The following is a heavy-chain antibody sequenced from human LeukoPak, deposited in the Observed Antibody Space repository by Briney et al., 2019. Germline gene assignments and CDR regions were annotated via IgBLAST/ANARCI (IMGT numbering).Heavy chain of an antibody. CDR3: VAMGPPYYDFWSGYPDFDY. J-gene: IGHJ4*02. Sequence: SETLSLTCTVSGGSISSSSYYWGWIRQPPGKGLEWIGSIYYSGSTYYNPSLKSRVTISVDTSKNQFSLKLSSVTAADTAVYYCVAMGPPYYDFWSGYPDFDYWGQGTLVTVSS. D-gene: IGHD3-3*01. V-gene: IGHV4-39*01. CDR1: GGSISSSSYY. CDR2: IYYSGST.